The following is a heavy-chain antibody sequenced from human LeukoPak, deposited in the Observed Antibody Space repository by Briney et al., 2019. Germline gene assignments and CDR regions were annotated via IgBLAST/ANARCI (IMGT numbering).Heavy chain of an antibody. CDR2: INTNTGNP. D-gene: IGHD3-9*01. V-gene: IGHV7-4-1*02. J-gene: IGHJ4*02. CDR3: ARADDILTGYYLISGVDY. Sequence: GASVKVSCKASGYTFTSYAMHWVRQAPGQGLEWMGWINTNTGNPTYAQGFTGRFVFSLGTSVSTAYLQITSLKAEDTAVYYCARADDILTGYYLISGVDYWGQGTLVTVSS. CDR1: GYTFTSYA.